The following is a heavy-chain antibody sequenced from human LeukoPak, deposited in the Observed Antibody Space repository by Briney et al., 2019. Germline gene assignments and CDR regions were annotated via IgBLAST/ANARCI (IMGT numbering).Heavy chain of an antibody. CDR2: IWYDGSNK. J-gene: IGHJ5*01. V-gene: IGHV3-33*01. D-gene: IGHD6-19*01. CDR3: AREGGSSGWYSSWFDY. Sequence: PGRSLRLSCAASGFTFSSYGMHWVRQAPGKGLEWVAVIWYDGSNKYYADSVKGRFTISRDNSKNTLYLQMNSLRAEDTAVYYCAREGGSSGWYSSWFDYWGRGTLVTVSS. CDR1: GFTFSSYG.